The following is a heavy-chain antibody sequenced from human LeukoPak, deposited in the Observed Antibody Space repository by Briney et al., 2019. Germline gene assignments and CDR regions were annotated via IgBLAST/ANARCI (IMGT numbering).Heavy chain of an antibody. J-gene: IGHJ3*02. CDR3: ARGPLQQWLVRDAFDT. D-gene: IGHD6-19*01. Sequence: GGSLRLSCAASGFTVSSNYMSWVRQAPGKGLEWVSVIYSGGSTYYADSVQGRFTISRDNSTNTLYLELNRLRAEDTAVYYCARGPLQQWLVRDAFDTWGQGTMVTVSS. CDR2: IYSGGST. CDR1: GFTVSSNY. V-gene: IGHV3-53*01.